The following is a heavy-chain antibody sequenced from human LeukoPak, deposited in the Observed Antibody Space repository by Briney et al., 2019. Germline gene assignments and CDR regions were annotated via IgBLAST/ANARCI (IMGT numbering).Heavy chain of an antibody. CDR2: INHSRST. V-gene: IGHV4-34*01. CDR1: GGSFSGYF. CDR3: ARGLRNSGWYFDY. Sequence: PSETLSLTCAVYGGSFSGYFWSWIRQPPGKGLEWIGEINHSRSTNYNSSLKSRVTISVDTSKNQFSLKLSSVTAADTAVYYCARGLRNSGWYFDYWGQGTLVTVSS. J-gene: IGHJ4*02. D-gene: IGHD6-19*01.